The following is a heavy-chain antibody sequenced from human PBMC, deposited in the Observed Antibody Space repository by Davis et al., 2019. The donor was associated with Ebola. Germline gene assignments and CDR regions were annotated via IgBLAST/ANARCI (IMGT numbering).Heavy chain of an antibody. CDR3: ARPSWDYDSSGYYYVDYYGMDV. CDR1: GYTFTSYY. J-gene: IGHJ6*02. D-gene: IGHD3-22*01. V-gene: IGHV1-69*06. CDR2: IIPIFGTA. Sequence: SVKVSCKASGYTFTSYYMHWVRQAPGQGLEWMGGIIPIFGTANYAQKFQGRVTITADKSTSTAYMELSSLRSEDTAVYYCARPSWDYDSSGYYYVDYYGMDVWGQGTTVTVSS.